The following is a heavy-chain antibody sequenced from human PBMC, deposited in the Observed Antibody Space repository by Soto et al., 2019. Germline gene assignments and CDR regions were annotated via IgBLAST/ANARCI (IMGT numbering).Heavy chain of an antibody. V-gene: IGHV1-46*02. D-gene: IGHD2-15*01. CDR2: INPSRGRT. J-gene: IGHJ5*02. Sequence: QVQMVQSGAEVKKPGASVKVFCKASGYTFNNFYIHWVRQAPGQGLEWMGMINPSRGRTIYTQKFQGRVTMTRDTSPNTVYMELNSLKSEDTAVYYCTRGRGYCSGGSCDDWFDPWGQGTLVTVSS. CDR3: TRGRGYCSGGSCDDWFDP. CDR1: GYTFNNFY.